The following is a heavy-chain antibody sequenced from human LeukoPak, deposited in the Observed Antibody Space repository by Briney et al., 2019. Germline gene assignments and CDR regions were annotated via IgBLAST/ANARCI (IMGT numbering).Heavy chain of an antibody. Sequence: GGSLRLSRAASGFTFSDYNMRWIRQAPGKGLEWVSSISRSGSTKYYADSVKGRFTISRDNAKNSLFLQMNSLRAEDTAVYYCARGMMKGAITMVRGARGWFYMDVWGKGTTVTISS. CDR1: GFTFSDYN. CDR3: ARGMMKGAITMVRGARGWFYMDV. V-gene: IGHV3-11*01. CDR2: ISRSGSTK. D-gene: IGHD3-10*01. J-gene: IGHJ6*03.